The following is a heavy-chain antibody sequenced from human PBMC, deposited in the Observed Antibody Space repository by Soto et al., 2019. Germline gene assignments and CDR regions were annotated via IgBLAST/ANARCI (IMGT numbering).Heavy chain of an antibody. J-gene: IGHJ6*02. Sequence: QEQLQESGPGLVKPSQTLSLTCSVSGASISSGAYYWSWIRQHPGKGLEWIGYIFNSRNTYYNPSLKSRVTISVDTSKSHFSLRLSSVTAADTAVYYCARYSAYVSIDVWGQGTTVTVSS. V-gene: IGHV4-31*03. CDR1: GASISSGAYY. CDR3: ARYSAYVSIDV. CDR2: IFNSRNT. D-gene: IGHD5-12*01.